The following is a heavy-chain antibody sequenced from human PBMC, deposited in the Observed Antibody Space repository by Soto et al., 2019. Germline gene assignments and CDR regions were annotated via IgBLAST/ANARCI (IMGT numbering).Heavy chain of an antibody. J-gene: IGHJ3*02. D-gene: IGHD4-17*01. V-gene: IGHV4-59*08. CDR3: ARHFDPDYGDYEDAFDI. Sequence: QVQLQESGPGLVKPSETLSLTCTVSGGSISSYYWSWIRQPPGKGLEWIGYIYYSGSTNYNPSLKSRVTISVDTSKNQFSLKLSSVTAADTAVYYCARHFDPDYGDYEDAFDIWGQGTMVTVSS. CDR2: IYYSGST. CDR1: GGSISSYY.